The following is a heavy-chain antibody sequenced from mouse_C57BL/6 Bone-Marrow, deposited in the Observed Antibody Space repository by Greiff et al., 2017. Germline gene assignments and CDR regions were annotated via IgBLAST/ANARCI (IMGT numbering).Heavy chain of an antibody. J-gene: IGHJ3*01. Sequence: EVQLVESGGGLVKPGGSLKLSCAASGFTFSSYAMSWVRQTPAKRLEWVATISDGGSYTYYPANVKGRFTISRDNAQNNLYLQMSHLKSEDTAMYYCARSSSQGWFAYWGQGTLVTVSA. D-gene: IGHD1-1*01. CDR3: ARSSSQGWFAY. CDR1: GFTFSSYA. CDR2: ISDGGSYT. V-gene: IGHV5-4*01.